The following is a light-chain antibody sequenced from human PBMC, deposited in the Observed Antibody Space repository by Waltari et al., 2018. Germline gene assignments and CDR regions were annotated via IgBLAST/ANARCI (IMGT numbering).Light chain of an antibody. CDR1: QNIDNY. V-gene: IGKV1-39*01. CDR3: QQSSTTLFT. CDR2: AAT. Sequence: DIQMTQSPSSLSASVGDRVTISCRASQNIDNYLNWYQQKPGKAPELLIFAATTLQRGVPWRFSGRGSGTDFNLTITSLQPDDFATYYCQQSSTTLFTFGPGTRVDI. J-gene: IGKJ3*01.